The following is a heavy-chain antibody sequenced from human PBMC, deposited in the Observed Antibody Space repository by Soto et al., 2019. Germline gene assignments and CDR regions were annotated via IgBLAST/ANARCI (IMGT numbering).Heavy chain of an antibody. CDR2: VRNKGKSYET. D-gene: IGHD6-13*01. V-gene: IGHV3-73*01. Sequence: EVQLVESGGGLVQPGGSLKLSCAASGFPFSGSAMHGVRQASGKGLEWVGRVRNKGKSYETVFAASVKGRFTSSRDDSKNTVYLQMNSLTTEDTAVYYCTRLAAAGGIDYWGQGTLVTVSS. CDR3: TRLAAAGGIDY. CDR1: GFPFSGSA. J-gene: IGHJ4*02.